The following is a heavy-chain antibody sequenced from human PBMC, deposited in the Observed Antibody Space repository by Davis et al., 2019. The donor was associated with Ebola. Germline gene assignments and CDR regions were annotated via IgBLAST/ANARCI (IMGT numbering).Heavy chain of an antibody. J-gene: IGHJ6*02. D-gene: IGHD3-9*01. CDR3: ASTYDILTGYYYYYGMDV. Sequence: AASVKVSCKASGGTFSSYAISWVRQAPGQGLEWMGGIIPIFGTANYAQKFQGRVTITADESTSTAYMELRSLRSDDTAVYYCASTYDILTGYYYYYGMDVWGQGTTVTVSS. CDR1: GGTFSSYA. V-gene: IGHV1-69*13. CDR2: IIPIFGTA.